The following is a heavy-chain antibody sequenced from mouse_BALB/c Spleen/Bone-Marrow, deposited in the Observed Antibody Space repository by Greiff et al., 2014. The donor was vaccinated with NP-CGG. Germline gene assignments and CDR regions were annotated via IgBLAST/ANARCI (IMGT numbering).Heavy chain of an antibody. V-gene: IGHV1S29*02. Sequence: VQLKQSGPELVKPGASVKISCKAPGYTFTDYNMHWVKQSHGKSLEWIGYIYPYNGGTGYNQKFKSKATLTVDNSSSTAYMELRRLTSEDSAVYYCARLGRDYWGQGTTLTVSS. D-gene: IGHD4-1*01. CDR3: ARLGRDY. CDR1: GYTFTDYN. CDR2: IYPYNGGT. J-gene: IGHJ2*01.